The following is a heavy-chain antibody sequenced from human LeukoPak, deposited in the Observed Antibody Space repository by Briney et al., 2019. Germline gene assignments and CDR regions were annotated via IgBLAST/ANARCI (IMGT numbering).Heavy chain of an antibody. D-gene: IGHD3-16*01. V-gene: IGHV4-34*01. CDR1: GGSFSDHY. Sequence: SETLSPTCDVYGGSFSDHYWNWIRQPPGKGLEWIGEINHSGSTNYKSSLKSRVTMPVDTSKNQFSLRLSSVTAADTAVYYCARSRFLNMSPLDYWGQGTLVTVSS. J-gene: IGHJ4*02. CDR2: INHSGST. CDR3: ARSRFLNMSPLDY.